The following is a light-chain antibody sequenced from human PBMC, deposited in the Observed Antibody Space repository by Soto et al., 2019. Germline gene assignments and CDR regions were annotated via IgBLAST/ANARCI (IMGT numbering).Light chain of an antibody. V-gene: IGKV3-15*01. J-gene: IGKJ2*01. Sequence: EIVMTQSPATLSVSPGERATLSCRASQSVGSNLAWYHQKPGQAPRLLIYGASPRATGIPARFTARGYGTEFTLTISSLQSEDFAMYYCQQYNNWPPYTFGQGTNLDIK. CDR2: GAS. CDR3: QQYNNWPPYT. CDR1: QSVGSN.